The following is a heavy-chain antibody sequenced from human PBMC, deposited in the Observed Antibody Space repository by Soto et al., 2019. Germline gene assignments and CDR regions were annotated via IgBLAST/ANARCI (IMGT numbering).Heavy chain of an antibody. CDR2: IYHSGST. CDR1: GGSISSYY. V-gene: IGHV4-59*12. J-gene: IGHJ4*02. Sequence: PSETLSLTCTVSGGSISSYYWSWIRQPPGKGLEWIGYIYHSGSTYYNPSLKSRVTISVDRSKNQFSLKLSSVTAADTAVYYCARMLAVAGFDYWGQGTLVTVSS. CDR3: ARMLAVAGFDY. D-gene: IGHD6-19*01.